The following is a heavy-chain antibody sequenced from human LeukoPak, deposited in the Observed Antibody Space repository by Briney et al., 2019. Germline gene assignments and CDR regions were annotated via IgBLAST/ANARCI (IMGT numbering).Heavy chain of an antibody. V-gene: IGHV1-69*13. CDR3: ASYNSGSYYGVFDY. J-gene: IGHJ4*02. D-gene: IGHD1-26*01. CDR1: GGTFSSYA. Sequence: ASVKVSCKASGGTFSSYAISWVRQAPGQGLEWMGGIIPIFGTANYAQKFQGRVTITADESTSTAYMELSSLRSEDTAVYYCASYNSGSYYGVFDYWGQGTLGTVSS. CDR2: IIPIFGTA.